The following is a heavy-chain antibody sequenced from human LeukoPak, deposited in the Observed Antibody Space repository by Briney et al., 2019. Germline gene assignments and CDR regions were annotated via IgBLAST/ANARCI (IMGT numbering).Heavy chain of an antibody. CDR2: IWYDGSNK. Sequence: GGSLRLSCAASGFTFSSYGMHWVRHAPGKGLEWVAVIWYDGSNKYYADSVKGRFTISRDNSKNTLYLQMNSLRAEDTAVYYCARDLNMVRGVMGFWGQGTLVTVSS. V-gene: IGHV3-33*08. D-gene: IGHD3-10*01. CDR3: ARDLNMVRGVMGF. J-gene: IGHJ4*02. CDR1: GFTFSSYG.